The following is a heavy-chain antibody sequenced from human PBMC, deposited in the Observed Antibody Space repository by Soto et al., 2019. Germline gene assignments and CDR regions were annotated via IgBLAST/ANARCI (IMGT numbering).Heavy chain of an antibody. CDR1: GYTFTSYA. V-gene: IGHV1-3*05. Sequence: QVQLVQSGAEEKKPGASVKVSCKASGYTFTSYAMHWVRQAPGQRLEWMGWINAGNGNTKYSQKFQGRVTITRDTSAGTAYMELRSLKSEDTAVYYCAGDLSRQQLVFRSWFDPWGQGTLVTVSS. CDR3: AGDLSRQQLVFRSWFDP. D-gene: IGHD6-13*01. J-gene: IGHJ5*02. CDR2: INAGNGNT.